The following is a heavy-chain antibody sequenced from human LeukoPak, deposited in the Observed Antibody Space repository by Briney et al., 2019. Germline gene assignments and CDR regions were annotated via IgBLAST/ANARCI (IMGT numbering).Heavy chain of an antibody. CDR2: MNPNSGNT. CDR3: ARASGNYYDSSGEAPLDY. D-gene: IGHD3-22*01. V-gene: IGHV1-8*01. CDR1: GYTFTSYD. Sequence: GASVKVSCKASGYTFTSYDINWVRQATGHGLEWMGWMNPNSGNTGYAQKFQGRVTMTRNTSISTAYMELSSLRSEDTAVYYCARASGNYYDSSGEAPLDYWGQGTLVTVSS. J-gene: IGHJ4*02.